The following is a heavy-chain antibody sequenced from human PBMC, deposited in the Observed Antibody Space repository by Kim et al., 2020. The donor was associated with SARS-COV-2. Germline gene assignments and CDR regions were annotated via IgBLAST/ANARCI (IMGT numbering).Heavy chain of an antibody. D-gene: IGHD3-10*01. J-gene: IGHJ4*01. CDR3: AKGIRGYFDY. Sequence: GGSLRLSCAASGFTFSSYSMNWVRQAPGKGLEWVSSISSSSSYIYYADSVKGRFTISRDNAKNSLYLQMNSLRAEDTAVYYCAKGIRGYFDYWGQEPWSPSPQ. V-gene: IGHV3-21*01. CDR1: GFTFSSYS. CDR2: ISSSSSYI.